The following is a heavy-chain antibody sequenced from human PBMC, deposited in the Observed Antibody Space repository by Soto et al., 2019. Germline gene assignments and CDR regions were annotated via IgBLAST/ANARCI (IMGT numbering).Heavy chain of an antibody. J-gene: IGHJ6*04. CDR2: IYYSGGN. D-gene: IGHD4-4*01. CDR3: ARAPYWAVNTSLYYYGMVF. V-gene: IGHV4-61*01. CDR1: GGSVSRGSYY. Sequence: SETLSLTCTVSGGSVSRGSYYWSWIRQPPGKGLEWFGSIYYSGGNNHNPSLQRRVTRAVDTAKKQVSLKVSSGTAEDTAGYYCARAPYWAVNTSLYYYGMVFWGEGVTVTVYS.